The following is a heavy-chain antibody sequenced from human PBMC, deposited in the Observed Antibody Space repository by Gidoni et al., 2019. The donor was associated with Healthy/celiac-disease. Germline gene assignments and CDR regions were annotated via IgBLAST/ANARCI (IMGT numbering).Heavy chain of an antibody. D-gene: IGHD3-22*01. J-gene: IGHJ3*02. CDR3: ASEYYYDSSGYPRDDAFDI. Sequence: QVQLVESGVGVVQPGRSLRLSCAASGFTFSSYGMHWVRQAPGKGLEWVAVIWYDGSNKYYADSVKGRFTISRDNSKNTLYLQMNSLRAEDTAVYYCASEYYYDSSGYPRDDAFDIWGQGTMVTVSS. CDR2: IWYDGSNK. CDR1: GFTFSSYG. V-gene: IGHV3-33*01.